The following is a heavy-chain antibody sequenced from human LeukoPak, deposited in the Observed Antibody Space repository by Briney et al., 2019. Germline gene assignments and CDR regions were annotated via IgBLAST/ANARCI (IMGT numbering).Heavy chain of an antibody. CDR2: IAVTPDGPAT. D-gene: IGHD6-6*01. J-gene: IGHJ4*02. CDR3: VWSSTWDKRFYLDQ. V-gene: IGHV3-15*04. CDR1: GFTFNLAW. Sequence: PGGSLRLSCAASGFTFNLAWMSWVRQTPGKGLQWVACIAVTPDGPATDYATPVRGRFTISRDDSRNMVYLQMSSLRTDDTAVYYCVWSSTWDKRFYLDQWGQGTLVTVSS.